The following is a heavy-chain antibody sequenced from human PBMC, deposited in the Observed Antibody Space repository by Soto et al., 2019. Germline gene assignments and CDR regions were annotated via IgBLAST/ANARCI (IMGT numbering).Heavy chain of an antibody. D-gene: IGHD6-6*01. CDR1: GGTFTGDP. V-gene: IGHV1-69*13. CDR3: ARENSIASLSYYYGMEV. J-gene: IGHJ6*02. Sequence: SVKVSCKASGGTFTGDPISWVRQAPGRGLEWMGGIIPMFGTTNYAQKFQGRVTITADESTTTAYMELNSLRSEDTAVYYCARENSIASLSYYYGMEVWGQGTTVTVSS. CDR2: IIPMFGTT.